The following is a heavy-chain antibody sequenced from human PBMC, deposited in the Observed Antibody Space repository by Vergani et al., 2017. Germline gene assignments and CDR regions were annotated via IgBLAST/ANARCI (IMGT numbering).Heavy chain of an antibody. D-gene: IGHD3-10*01. CDR1: GFTFDDYA. Sequence: EVQLVESGGGLVQPGGSLRLSCAASGFTFDDYAMHWVRQAPGKGLEWVSGISWNSGSIGYADSVKGRFTISRDNAKNSLYLQMNSLRAEDTALYYCAKGITMVRGLPDYWGQGTLVTVSS. V-gene: IGHV3-9*01. CDR2: ISWNSGSI. J-gene: IGHJ4*02. CDR3: AKGITMVRGLPDY.